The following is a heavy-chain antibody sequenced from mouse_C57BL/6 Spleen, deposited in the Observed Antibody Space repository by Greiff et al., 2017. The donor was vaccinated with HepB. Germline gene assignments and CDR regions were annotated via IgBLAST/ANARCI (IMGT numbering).Heavy chain of an antibody. J-gene: IGHJ3*01. CDR1: GFTFTDYY. V-gene: IGHV7-3*01. Sequence: DVQLVESGGGLVQPGGSLSLSCAASGFTFTDYYMSWVRQPPGKALEWLGFIRNKANGYTTEYSASVKGRFTISRDNSQSILYLQMNALRAEDSATYYCARSTYGSSYRLAYWGQGTLVTVSA. D-gene: IGHD1-1*01. CDR2: IRNKANGYTT. CDR3: ARSTYGSSYRLAY.